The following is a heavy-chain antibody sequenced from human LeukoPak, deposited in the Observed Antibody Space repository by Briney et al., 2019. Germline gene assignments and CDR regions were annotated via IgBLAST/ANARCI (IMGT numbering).Heavy chain of an antibody. J-gene: IGHJ3*02. D-gene: IGHD3-9*01. CDR2: ISAYNGNT. CDR3: ARAPLRYFDWLRPDAFDI. Sequence: GASVKVSCKASGYTFTSYGISWVRQAPGQGLEWMGWISAYNGNTNYAQKLQATFTMTTDTSTSTAYMELRSLRSDHTAVYYCARAPLRYFDWLRPDAFDIWGQGTMVTVSS. V-gene: IGHV1-18*01. CDR1: GYTFTSYG.